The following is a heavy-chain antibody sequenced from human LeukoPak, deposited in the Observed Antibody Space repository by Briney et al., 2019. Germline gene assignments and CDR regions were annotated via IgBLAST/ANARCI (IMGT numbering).Heavy chain of an antibody. V-gene: IGHV4-34*01. J-gene: IGHJ4*02. Sequence: SETLSLTCAVYGGSFTGHHWNWIRQSAGKGLEWIGEVNHRGTTNYNPSLKSRVTISVDTSKNQFFLKLTSVTAADTAVYYCARDPTTVVTLPYYFDFWGQGTLVAVSS. CDR2: VNHRGTT. CDR3: ARDPTTVVTLPYYFDF. D-gene: IGHD4-23*01. CDR1: GGSFTGHH.